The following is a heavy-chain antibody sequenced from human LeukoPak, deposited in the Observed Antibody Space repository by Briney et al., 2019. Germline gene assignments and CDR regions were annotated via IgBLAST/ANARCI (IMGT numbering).Heavy chain of an antibody. CDR2: ISSSGSTI. CDR3: AELGITMIGGV. V-gene: IGHV3-48*03. CDR1: GFTFSSYE. Sequence: GGSLRLSCAASGFTFSSYEMNWVRQAPGKGLEWVSYISSSGSTIYYADSVKGRFTISRDNAKNSLYLQMNSLGAGDTAVYYCAELGITMIGGVWGKGATVTISS. D-gene: IGHD3-10*02. J-gene: IGHJ6*04.